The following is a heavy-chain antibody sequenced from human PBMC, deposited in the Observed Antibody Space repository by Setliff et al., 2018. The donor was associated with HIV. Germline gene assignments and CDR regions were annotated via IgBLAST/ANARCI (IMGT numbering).Heavy chain of an antibody. CDR2: INPTGDIT. J-gene: IGHJ3*02. V-gene: IGHV1-46*01. CDR1: GYTFSSNY. CDR3: ARDPKVEWDLLGAFDI. Sequence: ASVKVSCKASGYTFSSNYMHWVRQAPGQGLEWMGLINPTGDITFYPQKFQARVTMTRDTSASTVYLELRSLRSEDTAVYYCARDPKVEWDLLGAFDIWGQGTMVTV. D-gene: IGHD3-16*01.